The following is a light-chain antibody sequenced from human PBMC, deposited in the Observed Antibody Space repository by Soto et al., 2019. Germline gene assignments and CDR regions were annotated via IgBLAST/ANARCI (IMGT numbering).Light chain of an antibody. Sequence: DIQMTQSPSSLSASVGDRVTITCQASQDITNYLNWLQLKPGKAPKVLIYDASNLETGVPSRFSGTGSGTHFFFTISSLQPEDIATYYCQQYYSFPYTFGQGTKLEIK. CDR2: DAS. V-gene: IGKV1-33*01. CDR3: QQYYSFPYT. J-gene: IGKJ2*01. CDR1: QDITNY.